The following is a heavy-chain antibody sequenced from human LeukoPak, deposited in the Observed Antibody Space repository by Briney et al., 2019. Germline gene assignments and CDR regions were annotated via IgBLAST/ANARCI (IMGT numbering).Heavy chain of an antibody. V-gene: IGHV1-2*02. J-gene: IGHJ3*02. CDR3: ARVGGCSSTSCYANDAFDI. CDR2: INPNSGGT. CDR1: GYTFTGYY. D-gene: IGHD2-2*01. Sequence: ASVKVSCKASGYTFTGYYMHWVRQAPGQGLEWMGWINPNSGGTNYAQKFQGRVTMTRETSISTAYMELSRLRSDDTAVYYCARVGGCSSTSCYANDAFDIWGQGTMVTVSS.